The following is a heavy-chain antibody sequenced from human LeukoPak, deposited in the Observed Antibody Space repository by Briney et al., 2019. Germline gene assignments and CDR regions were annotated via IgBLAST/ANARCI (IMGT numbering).Heavy chain of an antibody. J-gene: IGHJ1*01. D-gene: IGHD2-15*01. Sequence: SETLSLTCTVSGGSISSYYWSWIRQPPGKGLEWIGYIYYSGSTNYNPSLKSRVTISVDTSKNQFSLKLSSVTAADTAVYYCVRGRHHVVVVAATXGXFXXWGXXXLVT. CDR3: VRGRHHVVVVAATXGXFXX. CDR2: IYYSGST. CDR1: GGSISSYY. V-gene: IGHV4-59*01.